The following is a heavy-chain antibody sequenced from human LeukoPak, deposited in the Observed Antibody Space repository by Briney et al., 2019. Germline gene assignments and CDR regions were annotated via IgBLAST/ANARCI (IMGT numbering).Heavy chain of an antibody. CDR2: ISSSGSTI. CDR1: GFTFSDYY. D-gene: IGHD5-18*01. V-gene: IGHV3-11*04. J-gene: IGHJ5*02. CDR3: ARAGRRGYSYGYNWFDP. Sequence: PGGSLRLSXAASGFTFSDYYMSWIRQAPGKGLEWVSYISSSGSTIYYADSVKGRFTISRDNAKNSLYLQMNSLRAEDTAVYHCARAGRRGYSYGYNWFDPWGQGTLVTVSS.